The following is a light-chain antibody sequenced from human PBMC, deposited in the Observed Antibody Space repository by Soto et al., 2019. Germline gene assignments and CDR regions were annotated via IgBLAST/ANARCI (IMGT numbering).Light chain of an antibody. Sequence: EVVMTQSPASLSASPGERVTLSCRASRSVDTDLAWYQQNPGQAPRLLVFATSARATGVPDRFRGSRSGTDFTLTISSLQPEDSATYYCHQYYNRPPWTFGQGIKVDIK. CDR1: RSVDTD. V-gene: IGKV3-15*01. CDR3: HQYYNRPPWT. J-gene: IGKJ1*01. CDR2: ATS.